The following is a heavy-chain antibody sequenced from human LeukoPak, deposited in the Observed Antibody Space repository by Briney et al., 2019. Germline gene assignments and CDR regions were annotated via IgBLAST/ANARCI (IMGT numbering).Heavy chain of an antibody. CDR3: ARRTQYSSPSGYYYYYMDV. CDR1: GGSFSGYY. J-gene: IGHJ6*03. V-gene: IGHV4-34*01. D-gene: IGHD6-6*01. CDR2: INHSGST. Sequence: PSETLSLTCAVYGGSFSGYYWSWIRQPPGKGLEWIGEINHSGSTNYNPSLKSRVTISVDTSKNQFSLKLSSVTAADTAVYYCARRTQYSSPSGYYYYYMDVWGKGTTVTVSS.